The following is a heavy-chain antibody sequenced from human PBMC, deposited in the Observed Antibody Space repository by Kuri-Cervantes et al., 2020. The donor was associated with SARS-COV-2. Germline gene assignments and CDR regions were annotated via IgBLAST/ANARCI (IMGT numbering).Heavy chain of an antibody. D-gene: IGHD3-3*01. CDR3: ASRRGFLAYNDAFDI. J-gene: IGHJ3*02. Sequence: ASVKVSCKASGYTFTSYDIDWVRQATGQGLEWMGWMNPNSGNTGCAQKFQGRVTITRNTSISTAYMELSSLRSEGTAVYYCASRRGFLAYNDAFDIWGQGTMVTVSS. CDR1: GYTFTSYD. CDR2: MNPNSGNT. V-gene: IGHV1-8*03.